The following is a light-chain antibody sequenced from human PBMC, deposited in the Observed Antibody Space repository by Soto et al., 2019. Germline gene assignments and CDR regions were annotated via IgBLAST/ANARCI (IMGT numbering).Light chain of an antibody. J-gene: IGKJ5*01. CDR3: QQYGRSIT. Sequence: EIVLTQSPGTLSLSPGERATLSCRASQSVPRNYLAWYQQKPGQAPRLLIYGTSSRATGIPDRFSGSGSGTDFTLTISRLEPEDFAVFYCQQYGRSITFGQGTRLEMK. CDR1: QSVPRNY. V-gene: IGKV3-20*01. CDR2: GTS.